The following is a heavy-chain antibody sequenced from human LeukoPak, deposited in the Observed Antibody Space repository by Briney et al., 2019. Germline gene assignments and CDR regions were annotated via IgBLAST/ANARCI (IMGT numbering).Heavy chain of an antibody. J-gene: IGHJ5*02. Sequence: SQTLSLTCTVSGGSISSGEYYWGWIRQPPGKGLEWIGYIYYSGSTYYNPSLKSRVTISVDTSKNQFSLKLSSVTAADTAVYYCARRTVIVVVPAAIGWFDPWGQGTLVTVSS. CDR2: IYYSGST. CDR3: ARRTVIVVVPAAIGWFDP. V-gene: IGHV4-30-4*01. D-gene: IGHD2-2*01. CDR1: GGSISSGEYY.